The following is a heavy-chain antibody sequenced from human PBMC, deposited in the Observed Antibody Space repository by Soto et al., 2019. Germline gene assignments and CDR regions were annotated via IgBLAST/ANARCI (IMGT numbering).Heavy chain of an antibody. CDR1: GGSISSSNW. V-gene: IGHV4-4*03. D-gene: IGHD5-12*01. J-gene: IGHJ3*02. Sequence: PPETLSLTCAVSGGSISSSNWWSGVRQPPGKGLEWIGEIYHSGSTNYNPSLKSRVTISVDKSKNQFSLRLSSVTAADTAMYYCARARLRAVYAFDIWGQGTMVTVSS. CDR2: IYHSGST. CDR3: ARARLRAVYAFDI.